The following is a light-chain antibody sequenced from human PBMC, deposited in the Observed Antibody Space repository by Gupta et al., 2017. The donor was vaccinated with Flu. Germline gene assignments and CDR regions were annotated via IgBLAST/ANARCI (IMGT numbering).Light chain of an antibody. CDR3: SSYGGSNNFYV. CDR1: SSNVGGDRY. J-gene: IGLJ1*01. Sequence: VTISFTGTSSNVGGDRYVSWYQQHPGKAPKLILYEVSQRPSGVPDRFSGSKSGNTASLTVAGLQAEDEADYYCSSYGGSNNFYVFGTGTKVTVL. V-gene: IGLV2-8*01. CDR2: EVS.